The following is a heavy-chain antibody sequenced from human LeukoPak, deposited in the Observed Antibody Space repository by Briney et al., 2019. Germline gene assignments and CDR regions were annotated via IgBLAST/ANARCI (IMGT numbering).Heavy chain of an antibody. V-gene: IGHV4-39*01. CDR3: ARHWTGLLWFGY. CDR2: IYYSGST. Sequence: SETLSLTCTVSGGSLSSSNYYWGWIRQPLGKGLEWIGSIYYSGSTFYNPSLKSRVTISVDTSKNQFSLKMSSVTAADTAVYYCARHWTGLLWFGYWGQGTLVTVSS. CDR1: GGSLSSSNYY. J-gene: IGHJ4*02. D-gene: IGHD3-10*01.